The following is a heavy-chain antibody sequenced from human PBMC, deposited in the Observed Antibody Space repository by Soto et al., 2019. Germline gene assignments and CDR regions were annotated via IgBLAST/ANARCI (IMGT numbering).Heavy chain of an antibody. CDR1: GGSISSGGYS. CDR3: ARSIYDFWSGTAYYGMDV. Sequence: QLQLQESGSGLVKPSQTLSLTCAVSGGSISSGGYSWSWIRQPPGKGLEWIGYIYHSGSTYYNPSLKSRVTISVDRYKNQFSLKLSSVTATDTAVHYCARSIYDFWSGTAYYGMDVWGQGTTVTVSS. J-gene: IGHJ6*02. CDR2: IYHSGST. D-gene: IGHD3-3*01. V-gene: IGHV4-30-2*01.